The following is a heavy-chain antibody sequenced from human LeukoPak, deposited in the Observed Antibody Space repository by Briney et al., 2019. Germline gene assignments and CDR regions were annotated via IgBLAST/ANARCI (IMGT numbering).Heavy chain of an antibody. CDR2: ISSSSSYI. CDR1: GFTFSSYS. D-gene: IGHD1-26*01. CDR3: ARALPSPLYSGSYADAFDI. Sequence: GGSLRLSCAASGFTFSSYSMNWVRQAPGKGLEWVSSISSSSSYIYYADSVKGRFAISRDNAKNSLYLQMNSLRAEDTAVYYCARALPSPLYSGSYADAFDIWGQGTMVTVSS. J-gene: IGHJ3*02. V-gene: IGHV3-21*01.